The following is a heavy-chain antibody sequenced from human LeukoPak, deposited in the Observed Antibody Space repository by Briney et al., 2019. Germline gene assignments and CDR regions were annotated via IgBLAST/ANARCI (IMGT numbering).Heavy chain of an antibody. Sequence: PSETLSLTCAVYGGSFSGYYWSWIRQPPGKGLEWIGEINHSGSTNYNPSLKSRVTISVDTSKNQFSLKLSSVTAADTAVYYCAREDYYDSSGYPIWGQGTLVTVSS. CDR3: AREDYYDSSGYPI. J-gene: IGHJ4*02. V-gene: IGHV4-34*01. D-gene: IGHD3-22*01. CDR1: GGSFSGYY. CDR2: INHSGST.